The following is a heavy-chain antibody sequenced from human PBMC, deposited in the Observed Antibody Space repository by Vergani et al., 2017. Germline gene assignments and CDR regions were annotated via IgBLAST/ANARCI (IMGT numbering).Heavy chain of an antibody. CDR2: INPSGGST. Sequence: QVQLVQSGAEVKKPGASVKVSCKASGYTFTSYYMHWVRQAPGQGLEWMGIINPSGGSTSYAQKFQGRVTMTRDTSTSTVYMELSSLRSEDTAVYYCATIDRSANCGGDCDSKDLSTPDAFDIWGQGTMVTVSS. V-gene: IGHV1-46*01. CDR3: ATIDRSANCGGDCDSKDLSTPDAFDI. J-gene: IGHJ3*02. D-gene: IGHD2-21*02. CDR1: GYTFTSYY.